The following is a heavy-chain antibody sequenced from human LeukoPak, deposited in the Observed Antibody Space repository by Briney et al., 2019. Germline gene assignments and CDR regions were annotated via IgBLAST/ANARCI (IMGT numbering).Heavy chain of an antibody. CDR2: IYHSGST. CDR1: GGSFSGYY. CDR3: ARVKIYYYGMDV. J-gene: IGHJ6*02. V-gene: IGHV4-34*01. Sequence: SETLSLTCAVYGGSFSGYYWSWIRQPPGKGLEWIGSIYHSGSTYYNPSLKSRVTISVDTSKNQFSLKLSSVTAADTAVYYCARVKIYYYGMDVWGQGTTVTVSS.